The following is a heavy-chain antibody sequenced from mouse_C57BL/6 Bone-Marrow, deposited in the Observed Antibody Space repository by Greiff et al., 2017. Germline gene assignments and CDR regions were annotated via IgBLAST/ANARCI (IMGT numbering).Heavy chain of an antibody. CDR3: ARGAFGVVGYYFDN. CDR1: GYAFSSSW. J-gene: IGHJ2*01. V-gene: IGHV1-82*01. Sequence: QVQLQQSGPELVKPGASVKISCKASGYAFSSSWMNWVKQRPGKGLEWIGRIYPGDGDTNYNGKFKGKATLTADKSSSTAYMQLSSLTSEDSAVYFCARGAFGVVGYYFDNWGQGTTLTVSS. CDR2: IYPGDGDT. D-gene: IGHD1-1*02.